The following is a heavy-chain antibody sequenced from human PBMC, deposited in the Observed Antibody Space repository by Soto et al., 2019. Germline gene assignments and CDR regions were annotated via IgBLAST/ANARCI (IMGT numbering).Heavy chain of an antibody. Sequence: ASVKVSCKACGYTFTSYGISWVRQAPGQGLEWMGWISAYNGNTNYAQKLQGRVTMTTDTSTSTAYMELRSLRSDDTAVYYCARGFRSGSLTQVTNFQYWGQGTLVNLSP. CDR1: GYTFTSYG. J-gene: IGHJ4*02. CDR2: ISAYNGNT. CDR3: ARGFRSGSLTQVTNFQY. D-gene: IGHD4-17*01. V-gene: IGHV1-18*04.